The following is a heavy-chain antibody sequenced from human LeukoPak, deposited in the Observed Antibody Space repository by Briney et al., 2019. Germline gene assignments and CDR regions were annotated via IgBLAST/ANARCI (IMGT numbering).Heavy chain of an antibody. D-gene: IGHD2-21*01. Sequence: ASVKVSCKASGYTFTSYDINWVRQATGQGLEWMGWMNPNSGNTGYAQKFQGRVTMTRNTSISTAYMELSSLRSEDTAVYYCARGVEGSIRNHYGMDVWGQGTPVTVS. J-gene: IGHJ6*02. CDR2: MNPNSGNT. CDR1: GYTFTSYD. V-gene: IGHV1-8*01. CDR3: ARGVEGSIRNHYGMDV.